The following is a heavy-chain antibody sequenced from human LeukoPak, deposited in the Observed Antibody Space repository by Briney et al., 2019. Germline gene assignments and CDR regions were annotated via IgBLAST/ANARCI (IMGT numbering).Heavy chain of an antibody. CDR2: ISGSGSNT. CDR1: GFTFSSNA. V-gene: IGHV3-23*01. J-gene: IGHJ4*02. CDR3: AKAPEAYCGGDCYCDY. Sequence: GGSLRLSCAASGFTFSSNAMSWVRQAPGKGLEWVSGISGSGSNTHYADSVKGRFTISRDNSKNTLYLQMHSLRADDTAVYYCAKAPEAYCGGDCYCDYWGQGTLVTVSS. D-gene: IGHD2-21*02.